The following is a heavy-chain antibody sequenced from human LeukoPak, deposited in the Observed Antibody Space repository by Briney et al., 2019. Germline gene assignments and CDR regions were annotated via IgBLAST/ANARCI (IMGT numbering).Heavy chain of an antibody. D-gene: IGHD6-13*01. V-gene: IGHV3-48*03. CDR1: GFTFSSYD. CDR2: ISSSGSTI. Sequence: PGGSLRLSCAASGFTFSSYDMNWVRQAPGKGLEWVSYISSSGSTIYYADPVKGRFTISRDNSKNSLYLQMNSLRAEDTAVYYCARDFSGQQLNWFDPWGQGTLVTVSS. CDR3: ARDFSGQQLNWFDP. J-gene: IGHJ5*02.